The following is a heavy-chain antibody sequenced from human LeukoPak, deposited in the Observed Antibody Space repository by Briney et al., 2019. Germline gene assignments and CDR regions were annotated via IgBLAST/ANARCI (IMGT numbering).Heavy chain of an antibody. CDR1: GFTFSSYS. CDR2: INSDSSLM. D-gene: IGHD3-16*01. Sequence: GGSLRLSCAASGFTFSSYSMDWIRQAPGKGLEWVSSINSDSSLMFYAESVKGRFTISRDNARNSLYLQMNSLRAEDTAVYYCIRDLFDDYSLDYWGQGALVTVSS. V-gene: IGHV3-21*01. CDR3: IRDLFDDYSLDY. J-gene: IGHJ4*02.